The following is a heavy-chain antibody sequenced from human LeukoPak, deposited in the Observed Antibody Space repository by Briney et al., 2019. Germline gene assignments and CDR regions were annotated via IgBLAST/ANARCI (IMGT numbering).Heavy chain of an antibody. Sequence: SETLSLTCTVSGGSISSYYWSWIRQPAGKGLEWIGRIYTSGSTNYNPSLKSRVTMSADTSKNQFSLKLSSVTAADTAVYYCARGPSHDYYPSHFDYWGQGTLVTVSS. J-gene: IGHJ4*02. CDR3: ARGPSHDYYPSHFDY. D-gene: IGHD3-16*01. CDR1: GGSISSYY. CDR2: IYTSGST. V-gene: IGHV4-4*07.